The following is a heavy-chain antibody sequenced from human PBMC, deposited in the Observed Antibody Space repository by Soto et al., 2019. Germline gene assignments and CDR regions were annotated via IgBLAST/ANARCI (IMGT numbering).Heavy chain of an antibody. V-gene: IGHV3-23*01. CDR1: GFSFSNYA. CDR2: IKDSGDST. Sequence: GGSLRLSCAASGFSFSNYAMHWVRQAPGKGLEWVSTIKDSGDSTYYLDSVRGRFTISRDNAKNSLYLQMNSLRAEDTALYYCAKENIVVVPAASENYYYYYYMDVWGKGTTVTVSS. D-gene: IGHD2-2*01. J-gene: IGHJ6*03. CDR3: AKENIVVVPAASENYYYYYYMDV.